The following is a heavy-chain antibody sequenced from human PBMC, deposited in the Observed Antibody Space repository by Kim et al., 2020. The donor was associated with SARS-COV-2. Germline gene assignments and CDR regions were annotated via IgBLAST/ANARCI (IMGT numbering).Heavy chain of an antibody. V-gene: IGHV4-30-2*05. CDR3: ARERTYWFDP. Sequence: STYYHPSLKSRVTISVDTSKNQFSLKLSSVTAADTAVYYCARERTYWFDPWGQGTLVTVSS. J-gene: IGHJ5*02. CDR2: ST.